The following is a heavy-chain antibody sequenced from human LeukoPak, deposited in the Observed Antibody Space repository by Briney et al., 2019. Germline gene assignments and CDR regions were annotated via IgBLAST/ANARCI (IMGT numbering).Heavy chain of an antibody. CDR1: GFTFSNYE. D-gene: IGHD6-13*01. J-gene: IGHJ3*02. Sequence: GGSLRLSCAVSGFTFSNYEMNWVRQAPGKGLEWVAYIIGGGSIIYYADSVKGRFTISRDNSKNTLYLQMNSLRAEDTAVYYCAKDRSKQQLSPDAFDIWGQGTMVTVSS. CDR2: IIGGGSII. CDR3: AKDRSKQQLSPDAFDI. V-gene: IGHV3-48*03.